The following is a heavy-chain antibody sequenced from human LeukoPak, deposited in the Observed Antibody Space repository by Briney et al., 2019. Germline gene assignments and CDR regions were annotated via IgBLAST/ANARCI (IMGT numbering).Heavy chain of an antibody. J-gene: IGHJ3*02. CDR1: AFTFSSYW. D-gene: IGHD2-15*01. CDR3: AKETVVVVAATPDAFDI. Sequence: GGSLRLSCAASAFTFSSYWMSCVRQAPGKGLEWVSGISGSGGSTHYADSVKDRFTISRDNSKNTLYLQMNSLRAEDTAVYYCAKETVVVVAATPDAFDIWGQGTMVTVSS. V-gene: IGHV3-23*01. CDR2: ISGSGGST.